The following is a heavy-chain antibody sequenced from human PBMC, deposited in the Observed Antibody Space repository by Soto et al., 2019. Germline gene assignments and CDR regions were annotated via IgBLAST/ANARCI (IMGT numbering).Heavy chain of an antibody. Sequence: QVQLQESGPGLVKPSETLSLTCTVSGGSVSSGSYYWNWIRQPPGKGLEWIGYIYYSGSTNYNPSLKSRVTISVDTSKNQFSLTLNSVTAADTAVYYCARGVLDWFDAFDIWGQGTMVTVSS. CDR1: GGSVSSGSYY. D-gene: IGHD3-3*01. J-gene: IGHJ3*02. CDR3: ARGVLDWFDAFDI. V-gene: IGHV4-61*01. CDR2: IYYSGST.